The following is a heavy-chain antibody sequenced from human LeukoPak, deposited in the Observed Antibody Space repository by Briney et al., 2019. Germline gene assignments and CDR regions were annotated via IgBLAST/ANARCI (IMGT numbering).Heavy chain of an antibody. CDR1: GFTSSSYA. J-gene: IGHJ4*02. D-gene: IGHD3-3*01. V-gene: IGHV3-30-3*01. CDR2: ISYDGSNK. CDR3: AKDPGKFWSGHDY. Sequence: GGSLRLSCAASGFTSSSYAMHWVRQAPGKGLEWVAVISYDGSNKYYADSVKGRFTISRDNSKNTLYLQMNSLRGEDTAVYYCAKDPGKFWSGHDYWGQGTLVTVSS.